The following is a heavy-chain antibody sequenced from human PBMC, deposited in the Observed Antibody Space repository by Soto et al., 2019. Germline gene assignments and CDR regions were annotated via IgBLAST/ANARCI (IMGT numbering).Heavy chain of an antibody. Sequence: SETLSLTCAFYGWSFSNYYWSWIRQPPGKGLEWIGEINQGGSTTYNPSLKSRVTMSLDTSKNQYFLKLNSVTAADTAVYYCAPVRNFDKLFSLWGQGTPVTVSS. CDR1: GWSFSNYY. V-gene: IGHV4-34*01. CDR3: APVRNFDKLFSL. D-gene: IGHD3-9*01. J-gene: IGHJ4*02. CDR2: INQGGST.